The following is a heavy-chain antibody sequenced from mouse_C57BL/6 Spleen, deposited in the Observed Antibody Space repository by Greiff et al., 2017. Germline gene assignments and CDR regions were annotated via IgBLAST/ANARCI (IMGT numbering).Heavy chain of an antibody. Sequence: VQLQQSGAELAKPGASVKLSCKASGYTFTSYWMHWVKQRPGQGLEWIGYINPSSGYTKYNQKFKDKATLTADKSSSTAYMQLSSLTYEDSAVYYRARRADGYYVDGYFDVWGTGTTGTVSA. CDR2: INPSSGYT. CDR3: ARRADGYYVDGYFDV. J-gene: IGHJ1*03. CDR1: GYTFTSYW. V-gene: IGHV1-7*01. D-gene: IGHD2-3*01.